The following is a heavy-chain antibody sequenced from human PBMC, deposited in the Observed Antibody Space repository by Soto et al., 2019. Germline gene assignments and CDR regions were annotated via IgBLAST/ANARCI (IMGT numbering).Heavy chain of an antibody. CDR2: IYYSGST. CDR1: GGSISSSSYY. D-gene: IGHD6-6*01. J-gene: IGHJ5*02. CDR3: ARHSSIAARPGWFDP. V-gene: IGHV4-39*01. Sequence: SETLSLTCTVSGGSISSSSYYWGWIRQPPGKGLEWIGSIYYSGSTYYNPSLKSRVTISVDTSKNQFSLKLSSVTAADTAVYYCARHSSIAARPGWFDPWGQGTLVTVSS.